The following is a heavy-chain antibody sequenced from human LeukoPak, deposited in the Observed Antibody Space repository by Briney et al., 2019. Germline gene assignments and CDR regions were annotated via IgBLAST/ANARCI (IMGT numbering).Heavy chain of an antibody. CDR2: IRGSGGGT. CDR1: GFTFSSYA. D-gene: IGHD5-12*01. J-gene: IGHJ4*02. CDR3: AKDDAWVRYQD. Sequence: GGSLSLTCAAPGFTFSSYAMSWVRQAPPKGLEGVSAIRGSGGGTNYRDSVKSRVTISRDNSKNTLYLKMKTLRAADTAVYYCAKDDAWVRYQDWGQGTLVTVSS. V-gene: IGHV3-23*01.